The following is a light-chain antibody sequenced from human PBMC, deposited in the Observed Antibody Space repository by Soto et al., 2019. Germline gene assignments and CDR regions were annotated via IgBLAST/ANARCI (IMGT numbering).Light chain of an antibody. CDR2: EVS. CDR3: SSYTTSTGLEYV. CDR1: SSDVGGYNS. J-gene: IGLJ1*01. V-gene: IGLV2-14*01. Sequence: QSALTQPASVSGSPGQSITISCTGTSSDVGGYNSVSWYQHHPGKAPKLMIYEVSNRPSGVSDRFSGSKSGNTASLTISGLQAEDGADYYCSSYTTSTGLEYVFGTGTKVTVL.